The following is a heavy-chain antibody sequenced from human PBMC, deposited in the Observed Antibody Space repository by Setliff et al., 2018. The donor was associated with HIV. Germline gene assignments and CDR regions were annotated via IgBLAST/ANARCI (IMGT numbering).Heavy chain of an antibody. V-gene: IGHV3-48*01. CDR2: ISSSGSTI. J-gene: IGHJ4*02. D-gene: IGHD2-15*01. CDR3: ARDGLEGDMAGRQRTYAFGY. CDR1: GFTFSAYR. Sequence: GVLKISCAASGFTFSAYRMNWVRQAPGKGLEWLSYISSSGSTICYADSVKGRFTISRDNAKNSLYLQMNSLRAEDTAVYYCARDGLEGDMAGRQRTYAFGYWGQGTQVTVSS.